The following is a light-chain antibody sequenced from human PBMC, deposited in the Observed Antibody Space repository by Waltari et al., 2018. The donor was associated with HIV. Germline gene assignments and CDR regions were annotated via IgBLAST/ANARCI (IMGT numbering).Light chain of an antibody. Sequence: DIQLTQSPSSLSASVGDKVTITCQASQDITKYLNWYHQKPGKAPKLLIYDASNLETGVPSRFSGSGSGTDFTFTISSLQPEDIATYYCQQYGNLPFTFGGGTKVEIK. V-gene: IGKV1-33*01. CDR2: DAS. CDR1: QDITKY. CDR3: QQYGNLPFT. J-gene: IGKJ4*01.